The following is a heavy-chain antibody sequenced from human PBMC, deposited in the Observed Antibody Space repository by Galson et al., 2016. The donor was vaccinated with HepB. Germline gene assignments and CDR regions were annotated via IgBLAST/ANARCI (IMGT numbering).Heavy chain of an antibody. D-gene: IGHD3-10*01. CDR2: ISTTSSAI. V-gene: IGHV3-48*02. CDR1: GFTFSGYK. Sequence: SLRLSCAASGFTFSGYKMNWVRQAPGKALEWVSYISTTSSAIYYADSVKGRFSISRDNAESSLYLQMNSLRDEDTAAYYCARKFSGSESYFFDYWGQGTLVIVSS. CDR3: ARKFSGSESYFFDY. J-gene: IGHJ4*02.